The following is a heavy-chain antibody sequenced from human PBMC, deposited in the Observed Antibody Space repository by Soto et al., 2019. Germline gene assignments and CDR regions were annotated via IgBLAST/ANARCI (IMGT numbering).Heavy chain of an antibody. D-gene: IGHD1-26*01. CDR3: ARAKGGSSLAFDV. V-gene: IGHV4-4*07. CDR2: IYTTGST. CDR1: GGSFSGYY. J-gene: IGHJ3*01. Sequence: ASETLSLTCTVSGGSFSGYYWSWIRQPAGKGLEWIGRIYTTGSTNYNPSLKSRVTMSVDTSKNQFSLKLRSLTAADTAVYYCARAKGGSSLAFDVWGQGTMVT.